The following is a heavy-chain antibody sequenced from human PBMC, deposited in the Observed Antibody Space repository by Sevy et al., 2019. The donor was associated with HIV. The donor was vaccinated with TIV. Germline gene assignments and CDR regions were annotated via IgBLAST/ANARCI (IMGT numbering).Heavy chain of an antibody. CDR2: ISSSSSYI. D-gene: IGHD6-13*01. CDR3: ARGPVAAAGTVDWFDP. V-gene: IGHV3-21*01. CDR1: RFTFSSYS. Sequence: GGSLRLSCAASRFTFSSYSMNWVRQAPGKGLEWVSSISSSSSYIYYADSVKGRFTISRDNAKNSLYLQMNSLRAEDTAVYYCARGPVAAAGTVDWFDPWGQGTLVTVSS. J-gene: IGHJ5*02.